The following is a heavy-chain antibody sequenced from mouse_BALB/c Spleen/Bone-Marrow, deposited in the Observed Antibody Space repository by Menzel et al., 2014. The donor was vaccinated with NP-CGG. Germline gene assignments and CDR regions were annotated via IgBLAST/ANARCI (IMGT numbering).Heavy chain of an antibody. Sequence: EVHLVESGGGLVQPGGSRKLSCAASGFTFSDYGMAWVRQAPGKGPEWVAFISNLAYSIYYADTVTGRFTISRENAKNTLYLEMSSLRSEDTAMYYCARFITTVVVDAMDYWGQGTSVTASS. CDR3: ARFITTVVVDAMDY. V-gene: IGHV5-15*02. J-gene: IGHJ4*01. CDR2: ISNLAYSI. D-gene: IGHD1-1*01. CDR1: GFTFSDYG.